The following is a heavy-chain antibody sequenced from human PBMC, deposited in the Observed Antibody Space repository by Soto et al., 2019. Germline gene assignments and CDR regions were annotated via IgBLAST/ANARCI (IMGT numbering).Heavy chain of an antibody. J-gene: IGHJ5*02. V-gene: IGHV3-30-3*01. CDR3: ARDLSPITIFGVVLGYNWFDP. CDR1: GFTFSSYA. CDR2: ISYDGSNK. Sequence: QVQLVESGGGVVQPGRSLRLSCAASGFTFSSYAMHWVRQAPGKGLEWVAVISYDGSNKYYADSVKGRFTISRDNSKITLYLQMNSLRAEDTAVYYCARDLSPITIFGVVLGYNWFDPWGQGTLVTVSS. D-gene: IGHD3-3*01.